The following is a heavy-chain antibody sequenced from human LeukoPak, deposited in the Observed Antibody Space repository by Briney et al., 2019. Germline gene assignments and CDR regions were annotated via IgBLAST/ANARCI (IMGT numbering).Heavy chain of an antibody. CDR3: ARGGGSIFGVPSGY. D-gene: IGHD3-3*01. Sequence: VSVKVSCKASGYTLTAYYIHWVRQAPGQGLEWMGIINPSGGSTSYTQKFQGRVTMTRDTSTSTIYMELSILKSEDTALYYCARGGGSIFGVPSGYWGQGTLVTVSS. V-gene: IGHV1-46*01. CDR1: GYTLTAYY. J-gene: IGHJ4*02. CDR2: INPSGGST.